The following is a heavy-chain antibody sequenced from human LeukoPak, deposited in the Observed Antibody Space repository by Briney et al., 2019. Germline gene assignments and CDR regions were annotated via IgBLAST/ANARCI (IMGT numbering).Heavy chain of an antibody. Sequence: GASVTVSCNGLGYTFTDLSIHWKRHPPGKGLELVGGFDTEGGGTINSHNFQGRGTMTEDTALHTAYMQLSRLRYADKAVFDCVTGLRFTEPTLRTPALDIWGQGTKVAVSS. CDR2: FDTEGGGT. J-gene: IGHJ3*02. CDR3: VTGLRFTEPTLRTPALDI. D-gene: IGHD4-17*01. CDR1: GYTFTDLS. V-gene: IGHV1-24*01.